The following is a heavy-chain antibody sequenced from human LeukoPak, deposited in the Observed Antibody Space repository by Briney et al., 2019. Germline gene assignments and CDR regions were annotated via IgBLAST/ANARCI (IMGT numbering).Heavy chain of an antibody. J-gene: IGHJ4*02. CDR1: GYSIISGYY. CDR3: ARGYGSGSYYFDY. D-gene: IGHD3-10*01. CDR2: IYHSGNT. V-gene: IGHV4-38-2*01. Sequence: SETLSLTCAVSGYSIISGYYWGWIRQPPGKGLEWIGSIYHSGNTYYNPSPKSRVTISLHTSKNQFSLKLSSVTAADTAVYYCARGYGSGSYYFDYWGQGTLVTVSS.